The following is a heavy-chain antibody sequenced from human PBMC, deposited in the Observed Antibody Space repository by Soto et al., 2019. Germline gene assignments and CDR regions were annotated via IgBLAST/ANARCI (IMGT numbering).Heavy chain of an antibody. CDR2: IGTAGDT. CDR1: GFTFSSYD. J-gene: IGHJ6*02. Sequence: EVQLVESGGGLVQPGGSLRLSCAASGFTFSSYDMHWVRQATGKGLEWVSAIGTAGDTYYPGSVKGRFTISRENAKNSWYLQMNSLRAGDTAVYYCASGPQVYYDRVGMDVWGQGTTVTVSS. CDR3: ASGPQVYYDRVGMDV. D-gene: IGHD3-22*01. V-gene: IGHV3-13*04.